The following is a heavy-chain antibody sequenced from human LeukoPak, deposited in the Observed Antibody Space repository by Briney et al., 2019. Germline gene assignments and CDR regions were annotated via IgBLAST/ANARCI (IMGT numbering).Heavy chain of an antibody. CDR3: ATRYCSGGRCYAGY. D-gene: IGHD2-15*01. CDR1: GFTFSSYV. J-gene: IGHJ4*02. CDR2: ISDRGGST. Sequence: GGSLRLSCAASGFTFSSYVMGWVRQAPGKGLEWVSTISDRGGSTFYADSVKGRFTVSRDNSKNTLYLQMNSLRAEDTAVYYCATRYCSGGRCYAGYWGQGTLVTVSS. V-gene: IGHV3-23*01.